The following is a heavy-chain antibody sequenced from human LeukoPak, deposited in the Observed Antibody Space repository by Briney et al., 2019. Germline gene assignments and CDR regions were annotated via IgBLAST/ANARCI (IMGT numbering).Heavy chain of an antibody. V-gene: IGHV1-46*01. CDR1: GYTFTSYY. D-gene: IGHD4-17*01. CDR2: INPSGGST. J-gene: IGHJ4*02. CDR3: ARAPEPVSLTVTTVFVGYGIDY. Sequence: GASVKVSCKASGYTFTSYYMHWVRQAPGQGLEWMGIINPSGGSTSYAQKFQGRVTMTRDTSTSTVYMELSSLRSEDTAVYYCARAPEPVSLTVTTVFVGYGIDYWGQGTLVTVSS.